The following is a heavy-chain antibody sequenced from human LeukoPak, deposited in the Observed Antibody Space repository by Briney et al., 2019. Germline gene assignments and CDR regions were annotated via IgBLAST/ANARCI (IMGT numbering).Heavy chain of an antibody. V-gene: IGHV4-59*12. CDR3: ARGKGTVTTH. CDR2: IYYSGST. D-gene: IGHD4-11*01. Sequence: PSETLSLTCTVSGGSISSYYWSWIRQPPGNGLEWIGYIYYSGSTNYNPSLKSRVTISVDTSKNQFSLKLSSVTAADTAVYYCARGKGTVTTHWGQGTLVTVSS. CDR1: GGSISSYY. J-gene: IGHJ4*02.